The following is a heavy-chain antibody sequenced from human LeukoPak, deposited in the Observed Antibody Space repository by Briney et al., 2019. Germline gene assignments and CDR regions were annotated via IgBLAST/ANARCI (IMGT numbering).Heavy chain of an antibody. J-gene: IGHJ4*02. CDR2: LNPNSGGT. V-gene: IGHV1-2*02. CDR3: ATSGNNVFSAVIIYY. D-gene: IGHD3-3*02. CDR1: GNTFTANY. Sequence: ASVKVSCKASGNTFTANYMTWVQQAPGKGLEWMGWLNPNSGGTNYAQKFQGRVTMTRDTSISTAYMELSRLRSDDTAVYYSATSGNNVFSAVIIYYWGQGTLVTVSS.